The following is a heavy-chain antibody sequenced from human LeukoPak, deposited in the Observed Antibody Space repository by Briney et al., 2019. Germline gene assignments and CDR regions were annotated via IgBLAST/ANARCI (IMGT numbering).Heavy chain of an antibody. D-gene: IGHD3-10*01. CDR1: GGSISSYY. J-gene: IGHJ4*02. V-gene: IGHV4-4*07. CDR3: TRDDFGSGRPFDY. Sequence: SETLSLTCTVSGGSISSYYWNWIRQPAGKGLEWIGRIYISGNTIYNPSLKSRVNISVDTSKNQFSLKLSSVTAADTAIYYCTRDDFGSGRPFDYWGQGILVTVSS. CDR2: IYISGNT.